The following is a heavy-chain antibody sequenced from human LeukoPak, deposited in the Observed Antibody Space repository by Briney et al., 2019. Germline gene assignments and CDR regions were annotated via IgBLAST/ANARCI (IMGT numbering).Heavy chain of an antibody. CDR1: GGTFSSYA. J-gene: IGHJ4*02. CDR3: ARVIGVTGRAFDY. Sequence: SVTVSCKASGGTFSSYAISWVRQAPGQGLEWMGRIIPILGYAQKFQGRVTITADESTSTAYMELSSLRSEDTAVYYCARVIGVTGRAFDYWGQGTLVTVSS. CDR2: IIPILG. D-gene: IGHD6-19*01. V-gene: IGHV1-69*11.